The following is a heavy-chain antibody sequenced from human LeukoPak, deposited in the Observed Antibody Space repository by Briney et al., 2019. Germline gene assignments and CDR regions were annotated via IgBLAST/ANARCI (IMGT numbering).Heavy chain of an antibody. Sequence: ASVKVSCKASGYTFTGCYMHWVRQAPGQGLEWMGWINPNSGGTNYAQKFQGWVTMTRDTSISTAYMELSRLRSDDTAVYYCARGADCGGDCFDPWGQGTLVTVSS. J-gene: IGHJ5*02. CDR1: GYTFTGCY. D-gene: IGHD2-21*01. CDR2: INPNSGGT. V-gene: IGHV1-2*04. CDR3: ARGADCGGDCFDP.